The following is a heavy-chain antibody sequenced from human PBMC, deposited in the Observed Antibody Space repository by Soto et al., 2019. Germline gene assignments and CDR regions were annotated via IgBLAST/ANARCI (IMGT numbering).Heavy chain of an antibody. Sequence: PSETLSLTYTVSGGSISSSSYYWSWIRQPPGKGLEWIGYIYYSGSTNYNPSLKSRVTISVDTSKNQFSLKLSSVTAADTAVYYCARRYGPGFDYWGQGTLVTVSS. J-gene: IGHJ4*02. CDR1: GGSISSSSYY. CDR2: IYYSGST. D-gene: IGHD4-17*01. CDR3: ARRYGPGFDY. V-gene: IGHV4-61*05.